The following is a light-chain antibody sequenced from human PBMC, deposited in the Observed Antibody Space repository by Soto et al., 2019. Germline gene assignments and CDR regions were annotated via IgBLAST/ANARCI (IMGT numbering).Light chain of an antibody. Sequence: QSALTQPPSASGSPGQSVTISCTGTSSDVGGYGYVSWYQQHPGKAPKLMIFEVTKRASGVPNRFSGSKSGNTASLTVSGLQAEDEADYYCSSYAGINTDVVFGGGTRSPS. CDR2: EVT. V-gene: IGLV2-8*01. CDR3: SSYAGINTDVV. CDR1: SSDVGGYGY. J-gene: IGLJ2*01.